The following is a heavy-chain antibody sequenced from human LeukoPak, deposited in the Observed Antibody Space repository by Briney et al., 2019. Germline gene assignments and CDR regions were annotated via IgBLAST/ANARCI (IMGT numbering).Heavy chain of an antibody. CDR3: AGVRTGAFDI. Sequence: PGGSLRLSCAASGFTFTNAWMSWVRQAPGKGLEWVSVISSGGGTYYADSVKGRFTISRDSSKNTLSLQMNSLRGEDTAVYYCAGVRTGAFDIWGQGTMVTVSS. CDR2: ISSGGGT. CDR1: GFTFTNAW. V-gene: IGHV3-66*01. J-gene: IGHJ3*02.